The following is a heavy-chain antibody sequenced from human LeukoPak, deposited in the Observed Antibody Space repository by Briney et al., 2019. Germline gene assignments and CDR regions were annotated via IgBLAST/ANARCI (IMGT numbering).Heavy chain of an antibody. Sequence: PSQTLSLTCTVSGISISSGGYYWSWIRQHPGKGLEWIGYIYSSGSTYDNPSLKSRVSISVDTSKNQFFLKLSSVTAADTALYYCARRRFGFDYWGQGTLVTVSS. CDR2: IYSSGST. D-gene: IGHD3-3*01. J-gene: IGHJ4*02. CDR3: ARRRFGFDY. CDR1: GISISSGGYY. V-gene: IGHV4-31*03.